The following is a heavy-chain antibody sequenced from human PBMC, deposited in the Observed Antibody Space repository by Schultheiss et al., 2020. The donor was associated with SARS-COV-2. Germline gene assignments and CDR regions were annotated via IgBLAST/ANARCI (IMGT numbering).Heavy chain of an antibody. CDR1: GGSFSGYY. Sequence: SQTLSLTCAVYGGSFSGYYWSWIRQHPGKGLEWIGYIYYSGSTYYNPSLKSRVTISVDTSKNQFSLKLSSVTAADTAVYYCARSYDYYYYYYMDVWGKGTTVTVAS. J-gene: IGHJ6*03. D-gene: IGHD1-26*01. V-gene: IGHV4-31*11. CDR2: IYYSGST. CDR3: ARSYDYYYYYYMDV.